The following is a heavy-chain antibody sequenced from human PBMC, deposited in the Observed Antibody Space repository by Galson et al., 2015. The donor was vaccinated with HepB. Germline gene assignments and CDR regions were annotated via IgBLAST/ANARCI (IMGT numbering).Heavy chain of an antibody. CDR3: ASPIYYDSSGYDY. J-gene: IGHJ4*02. CDR1: GYTFTGYY. Sequence: SVKVSCKASGYTFTGYYMHWVRQAPGQGLGWMGWINPNSGGTNYAQKFQGRVTMTRDTSISTAYMELSRLRSDDTAVYYCASPIYYDSSGYDYWGQGTLVTVSS. V-gene: IGHV1-2*02. D-gene: IGHD3-22*01. CDR2: INPNSGGT.